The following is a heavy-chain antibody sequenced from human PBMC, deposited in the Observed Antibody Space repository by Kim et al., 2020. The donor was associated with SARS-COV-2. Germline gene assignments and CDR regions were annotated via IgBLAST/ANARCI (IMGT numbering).Heavy chain of an antibody. J-gene: IGHJ3*01. CDR3: ANSPNYYDSSGY. V-gene: IGHV3-9*01. CDR2: ISWNSGSI. D-gene: IGHD3-22*01. CDR1: GFTFDDYA. Sequence: GGSLRLSCAASGFTFDDYAMHWVRQAPGKGLEWVSGISWNSGSIGYADSVKGRFTISRDNAKNSLYLQMNSLRAEDTALYYCANSPNYYDSSGYWGQGTMVTVSS.